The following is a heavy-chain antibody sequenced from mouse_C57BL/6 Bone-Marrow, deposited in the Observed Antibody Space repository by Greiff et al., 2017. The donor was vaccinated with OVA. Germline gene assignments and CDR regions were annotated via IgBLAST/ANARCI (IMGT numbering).Heavy chain of an antibody. V-gene: IGHV1-55*01. CDR3: ARGYYGSSYWYFDV. Sequence: VQLQQPGAELVKPGASVKMSCKASGYTFTSYWITWVKQRPGQGLEWIGDLYPGSGSPNYNARFKSKATLTVDTSSSTAYMQLSSLTSEDSAVYYCARGYYGSSYWYFDVWGTGTTVTVSS. J-gene: IGHJ1*03. CDR1: GYTFTSYW. D-gene: IGHD1-1*01. CDR2: LYPGSGSP.